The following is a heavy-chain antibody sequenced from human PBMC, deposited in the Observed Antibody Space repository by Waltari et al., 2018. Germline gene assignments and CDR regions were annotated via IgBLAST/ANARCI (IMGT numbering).Heavy chain of an antibody. D-gene: IGHD2-15*01. CDR3: ARDRGRGLYLDS. V-gene: IGHV4-4*02. J-gene: IGHJ4*02. CDR2: VRGDRRT. CDR1: GDSMSDTDC. Sequence: HLEELGPGLVRPSGTLSLICAVSGDSMSDTDCWRWVRQAPGKGLEWIGQVRGDRRTNDNPSFASRVTVALDTSSAQFSLKVTSATAADTAVYYCARDRGRGLYLDSWGQGILVTVTP.